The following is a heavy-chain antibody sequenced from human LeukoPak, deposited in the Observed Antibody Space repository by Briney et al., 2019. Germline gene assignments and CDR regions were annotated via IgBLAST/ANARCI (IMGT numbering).Heavy chain of an antibody. Sequence: GGSLRLSCAASGFTFSSYSMNWVRQAPGKGLEWVSSTSSSSSYIYYADSVKGRFTISRDNAKNSLYLQMNSLRAEDTAVYYCPRDNYFVIPPISYFASGGQEPWSPSPQ. CDR3: PRDNYFVIPPISYFAS. CDR1: GFTFSSYS. J-gene: IGHJ4*01. D-gene: IGHD3-10*02. V-gene: IGHV3-21*01. CDR2: TSSSSSYI.